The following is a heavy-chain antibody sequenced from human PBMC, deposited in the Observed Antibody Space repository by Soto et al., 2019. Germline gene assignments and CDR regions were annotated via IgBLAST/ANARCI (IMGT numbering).Heavy chain of an antibody. CDR1: GYTFTGYY. D-gene: IGHD5-18*01. CDR3: AVITAMGPFDY. J-gene: IGHJ4*02. CDR2: INPNSGGT. Sequence: ASVTVSCTASGYTFTGYYMHWVRQAPGQGLEWMGWINPNSGGTNYAQKFQGRVTMTRDTSISTAYMELSRLRSDDTAVYYCAVITAMGPFDYWGQGTLVTVSS. V-gene: IGHV1-2*02.